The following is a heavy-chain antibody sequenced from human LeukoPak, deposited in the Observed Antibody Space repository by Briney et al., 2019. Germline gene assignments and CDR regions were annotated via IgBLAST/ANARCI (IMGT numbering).Heavy chain of an antibody. Sequence: GSLRLSCAASGFSFSSYGMHWVRQAPGKGLEWGGFTRYDGNNKYYADSVKGGSTISRDNSKNTLYLQMNSLRAEDTAVYYCAKGREYNYGYKDYWGRGTLVTVSS. CDR2: TRYDGNNK. D-gene: IGHD5-18*01. CDR1: GFSFSSYG. J-gene: IGHJ4*02. CDR3: AKGREYNYGYKDY. V-gene: IGHV3-30*02.